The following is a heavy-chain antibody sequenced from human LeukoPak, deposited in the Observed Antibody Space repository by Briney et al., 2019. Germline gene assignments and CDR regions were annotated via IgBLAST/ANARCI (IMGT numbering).Heavy chain of an antibody. J-gene: IGHJ4*02. Sequence: GGSLRLSCAASGFSFSSYSMNWVRQAPGKGLEWVSYIGGSGSTIYYANSVRGRFTISRDTAKNSLYLQMNSLRAEDTAVYYCASSPAVAGTGRGQGTLVTVSS. CDR1: GFSFSSYS. D-gene: IGHD6-19*01. CDR3: ASSPAVAGTG. CDR2: IGGSGSTI. V-gene: IGHV3-48*01.